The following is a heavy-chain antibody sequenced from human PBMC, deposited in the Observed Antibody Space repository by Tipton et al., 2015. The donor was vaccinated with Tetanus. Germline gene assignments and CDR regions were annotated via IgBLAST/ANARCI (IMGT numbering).Heavy chain of an antibody. D-gene: IGHD1-26*01. CDR1: GFTFNNYA. Sequence: SLRLSCAASGFTFNNYAMSWVRQTPGKGMEWVSTFSGGIDTTYYADSVRSRFTISRDKSRNTVHLQMNSLKTEDTAVYYCTTSGIVGSGYRVDYWGRGTLVVVSS. CDR3: TTSGIVGSGYRVDY. CDR2: FSGGIDTT. J-gene: IGHJ4*02. V-gene: IGHV3-23*01.